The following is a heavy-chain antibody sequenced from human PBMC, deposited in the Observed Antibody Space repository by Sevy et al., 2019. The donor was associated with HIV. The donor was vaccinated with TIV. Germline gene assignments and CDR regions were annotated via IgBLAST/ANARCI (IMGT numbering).Heavy chain of an antibody. D-gene: IGHD3-16*01. V-gene: IGHV3-7*01. CDR1: GFSFSANW. CDR2: IKGDGSDK. Sequence: GGSLRLSGAASGFSFSANWMNWVRQAPGKGLEWVANIKGDGSDKHYVDSVEGRFTISRDNAKNVLYLKMNSLRVEDTAVYYWAHGTFGRFQSWGQGTLVTVSS. J-gene: IGHJ4*02. CDR3: AHGTFGRFQS.